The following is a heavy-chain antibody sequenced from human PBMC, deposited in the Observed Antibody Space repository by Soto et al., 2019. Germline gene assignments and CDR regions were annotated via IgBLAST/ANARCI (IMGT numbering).Heavy chain of an antibody. CDR1: GGCISGSAYS. V-gene: IGHV4-30-2*01. D-gene: IGHD1-26*01. Sequence: QLQLQESGSGLVKPSQTLSLTCAVSGGCISGSAYSWSWIRQPPGKGLEWIGYIYDTGSTYYNPSRKSRVTISVDMAKNQFSLNVHSVTAADTAVYYCARAWELIQFDYWGQGALVTVSS. CDR2: IYDTGST. J-gene: IGHJ4*02. CDR3: ARAWELIQFDY.